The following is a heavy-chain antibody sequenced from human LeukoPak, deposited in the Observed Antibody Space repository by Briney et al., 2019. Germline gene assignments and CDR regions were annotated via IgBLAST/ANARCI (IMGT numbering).Heavy chain of an antibody. J-gene: IGHJ4*02. CDR1: GGSITSGRYS. V-gene: IGHV4-39*01. D-gene: IGHD3-16*02. Sequence: SETLSLTCTVSGGSITSGRYSWGWIRQPPGKGLEWIGSIYDSGSTYHNPSLKSRVTISVDTSKNQFSLKVSSVTAADTAVYYCARLGGYHDPPDYWGQGTLVTVSS. CDR3: ARLGGYHDPPDY. CDR2: IYDSGST.